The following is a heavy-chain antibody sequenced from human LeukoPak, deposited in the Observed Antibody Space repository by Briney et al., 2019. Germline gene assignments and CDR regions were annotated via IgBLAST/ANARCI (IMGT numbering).Heavy chain of an antibody. J-gene: IGHJ4*02. CDR1: GLAFSAYK. D-gene: IGHD2-15*01. Sequence: GGSLRLSCAASGLAFSAYKMHWVRQAPRKGLVWVSRISTXXXTXXXADFXQGRFTASRDNTKNTWSLEMNSLRAEDTAVYYCVVGGSPGYWGQGTLVIVSS. V-gene: IGHV3-74*01. CDR3: VVGGSPGY. CDR2: ISTXXXTX.